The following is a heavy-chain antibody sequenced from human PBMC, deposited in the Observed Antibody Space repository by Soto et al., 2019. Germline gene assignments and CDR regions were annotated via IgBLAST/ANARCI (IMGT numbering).Heavy chain of an antibody. CDR3: ARQSYDILTGYSSWFDP. Sequence: SETLSLTCTVSGGSISSYYWSWIRQPPGKGLEWIGYIYYSGSTNYNPSLKSRVTISVDTSKNQFSLKLSSVTAADTAVYYCARQSYDILTGYSSWFDPWGQGTLVTVSS. V-gene: IGHV4-59*08. D-gene: IGHD3-9*01. CDR1: GGSISSYY. J-gene: IGHJ5*02. CDR2: IYYSGST.